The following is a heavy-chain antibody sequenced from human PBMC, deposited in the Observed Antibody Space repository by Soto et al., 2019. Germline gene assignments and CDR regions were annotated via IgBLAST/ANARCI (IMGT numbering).Heavy chain of an antibody. V-gene: IGHV3-33*01. D-gene: IGHD3-10*01. CDR1: GFTFSSYG. Sequence: GESLKISCAASGFTFSSYGMHWVRQAPGKGLEWVAVIWYDGSNKYYADSVKGRFTISRDNSKNTLYLQMNSLRAEDTAVYYCARDQAMVRGVIPGLDYWGQGTLVTVSS. J-gene: IGHJ4*02. CDR2: IWYDGSNK. CDR3: ARDQAMVRGVIPGLDY.